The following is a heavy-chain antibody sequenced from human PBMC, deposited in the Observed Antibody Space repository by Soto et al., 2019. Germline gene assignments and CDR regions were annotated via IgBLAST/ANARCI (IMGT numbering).Heavy chain of an antibody. V-gene: IGHV3-23*01. CDR3: AKSGTFWSGCDYYYYYMDV. D-gene: IGHD3-3*01. J-gene: IGHJ6*03. CDR2: VTGSGGGT. CDR1: GFTFSSYA. Sequence: GGSLRLSCGGSGFTFSSYAMSWVRQGPGKGLGWVSAVTGSGGGTHYADSVKGRFTISRDNSKKTLYLQMNSLRVEDTAVYYCAKSGTFWSGCDYYYYYMDVWGKGTTVTVSS.